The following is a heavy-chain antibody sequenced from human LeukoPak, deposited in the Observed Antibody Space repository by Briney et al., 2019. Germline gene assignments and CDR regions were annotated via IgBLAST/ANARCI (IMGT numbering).Heavy chain of an antibody. CDR2: ISTGSSTI. CDR1: GFTFSTYS. J-gene: IGHJ4*02. D-gene: IGHD5-18*01. Sequence: PGGSLRLSRAASGFTFSTYSMNWVRQAPGKGLEWVSFISTGSSTIYYADSVKGRFTISRDNAKNSLYLQMNSLRDEDTAVYYCARVAEIQLWLRSAFDYWGQGTLVTVSS. V-gene: IGHV3-48*02. CDR3: ARVAEIQLWLRSAFDY.